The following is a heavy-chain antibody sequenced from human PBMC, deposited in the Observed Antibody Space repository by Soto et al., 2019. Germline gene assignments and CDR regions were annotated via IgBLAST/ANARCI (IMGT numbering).Heavy chain of an antibody. Sequence: ESGGGVVQPGRSLRLSCAASGFTFSSYGMHWVRQAPGKGLEWVAVIWYDGSNKYYADSVKGRFTLSRDNSKNTLYLQMNSLSAEDTAVYYCARGPLSIALAGLYYCYYGMDVWGQGTTVTVSS. V-gene: IGHV3-33*01. J-gene: IGHJ6*01. CDR3: ARGPLSIALAGLYYCYYGMDV. D-gene: IGHD6-19*01. CDR2: IWYDGSNK. CDR1: GFTFSSYG.